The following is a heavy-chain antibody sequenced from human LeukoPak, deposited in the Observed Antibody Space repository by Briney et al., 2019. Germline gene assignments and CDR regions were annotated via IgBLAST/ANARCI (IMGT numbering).Heavy chain of an antibody. J-gene: IGHJ4*02. V-gene: IGHV3-23*01. D-gene: IGHD3-9*01. Sequence: GGSLRLSCAASGFTFSSYAMSWVRQAPGKGLEWVSAISGSGGSTYYADSVKGRFTISRDNSENTVYLQMNDLRVEDTALYYCARDRDWSFDYWGQGTLVTVSS. CDR2: ISGSGGST. CDR1: GFTFSSYA. CDR3: ARDRDWSFDY.